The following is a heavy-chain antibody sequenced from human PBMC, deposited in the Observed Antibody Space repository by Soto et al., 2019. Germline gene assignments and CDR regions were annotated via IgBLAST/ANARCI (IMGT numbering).Heavy chain of an antibody. CDR2: IWYDGSNK. V-gene: IGHV3-33*01. J-gene: IGHJ6*02. CDR3: ARDRLIAAAGFDYYYYSMDV. Sequence: PGGSLRLSCAASGFTFSSYGMHWVRQAPGKGLEWVAVIWYDGSNKYYADSVKGRFTISRDNSKNTLYLQMNSLRAEDTAVYYCARDRLIAAAGFDYYYYSMDVWGQGTTVTVSS. D-gene: IGHD6-13*01. CDR1: GFTFSSYG.